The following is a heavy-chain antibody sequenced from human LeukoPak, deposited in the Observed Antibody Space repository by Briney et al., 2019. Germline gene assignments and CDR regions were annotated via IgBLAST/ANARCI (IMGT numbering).Heavy chain of an antibody. CDR1: GFTFSSYS. CDR2: ISSSSGYI. V-gene: IGHV3-21*01. CDR3: ARTYYDFWSGYYSHEGNPFDY. Sequence: GGSLRLSCAASGFTFSSYSMNWVRQAPGKGLEWVSYISSSSGYIYYADSVKGRFTISRDNAKNSLYLQMNSLRAEDTAVYYCARTYYDFWSGYYSHEGNPFDYWGQGTLVTVSS. J-gene: IGHJ4*02. D-gene: IGHD3-3*01.